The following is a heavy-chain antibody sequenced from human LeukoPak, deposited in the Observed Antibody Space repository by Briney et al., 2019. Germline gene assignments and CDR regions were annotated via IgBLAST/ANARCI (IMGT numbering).Heavy chain of an antibody. CDR1: GFNFEDYT. D-gene: IGHD2-2*02. V-gene: IGHV3-43*01. CDR2: INWDGGST. J-gene: IGHJ4*02. Sequence: GGSLRLSCAASGFNFEDYTMHWVRLTPGKGLEWVSLINWDGGSTYYADSVKGRFAISRDNNKNSLYLQMTSLRTEDTALYYCTKGSNTWPSLFDYWGQGTLVTVSS. CDR3: TKGSNTWPSLFDY.